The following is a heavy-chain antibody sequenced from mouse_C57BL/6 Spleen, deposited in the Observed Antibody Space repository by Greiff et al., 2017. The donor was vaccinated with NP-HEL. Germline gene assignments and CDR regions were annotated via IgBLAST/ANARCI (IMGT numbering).Heavy chain of an antibody. D-gene: IGHD1-1*01. Sequence: EVKLMESGGGLVKPGGSLKLSCAASGFTFSSYAMSWVRQTPEKRLEWVATISDGGSYTYYPDNVKGRFTISRDNAKNNLYLQMSHLKSEDTAMYYCARDYYGSSRSYWYFDVWGTGTTVTVSS. V-gene: IGHV5-4*01. J-gene: IGHJ1*03. CDR3: ARDYYGSSRSYWYFDV. CDR1: GFTFSSYA. CDR2: ISDGGSYT.